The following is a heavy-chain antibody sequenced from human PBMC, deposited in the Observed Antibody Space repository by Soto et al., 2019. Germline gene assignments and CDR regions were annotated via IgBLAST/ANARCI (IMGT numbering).Heavy chain of an antibody. J-gene: IGHJ5*02. CDR3: ARFLVGASRWGWFDP. Sequence: SETLSLTCTVSGGSVSSGSYYWSWIRQPPGKGLEWIGYIYYSGSTNYNPSLKSRVTISVDTSKNQFSLKLSSVTAADTAVYYCARFLVGASRWGWFDPWGQGTLVTVSS. V-gene: IGHV4-61*01. CDR2: IYYSGST. D-gene: IGHD1-26*01. CDR1: GGSVSSGSYY.